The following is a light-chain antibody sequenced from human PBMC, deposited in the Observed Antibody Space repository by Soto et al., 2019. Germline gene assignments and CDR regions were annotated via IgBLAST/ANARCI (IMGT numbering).Light chain of an antibody. J-gene: IGKJ1*01. CDR3: QQYNNWPPTWP. V-gene: IGKV3-15*01. Sequence: ERVRTQNQATLSVSPGVRVTLSCRASQSVSSNLAWYQQKPGQAPRLLIYGASTRATGIPARISGSGSGTEFTLTISSLQSEDFAVYHCQQYNNWPPTWPFGQGTK. CDR2: GAS. CDR1: QSVSSN.